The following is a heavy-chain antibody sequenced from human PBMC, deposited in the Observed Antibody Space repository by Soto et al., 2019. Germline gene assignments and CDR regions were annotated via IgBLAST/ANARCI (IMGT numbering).Heavy chain of an antibody. J-gene: IGHJ4*02. CDR2: MNPNSGNT. CDR1: GYTFTSYD. D-gene: IGHD6-13*01. Sequence: ASVKVSCKASGYTFTSYDINWVRQATGQGLEWMGWMNPNSGNTGYAQKFQGRVTMTRNTSISTAYMELSSLRSEDTAVYYCARFPVRGYSSSWYFLDYWGQGTLVTVSS. CDR3: ARFPVRGYSSSWYFLDY. V-gene: IGHV1-8*01.